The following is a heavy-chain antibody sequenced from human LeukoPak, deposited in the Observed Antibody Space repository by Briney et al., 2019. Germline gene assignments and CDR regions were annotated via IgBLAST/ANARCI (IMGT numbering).Heavy chain of an antibody. V-gene: IGHV3-21*01. CDR3: ARDVRYYYGSGSYAFDI. Sequence: GGSLRLSCAASGFTFSSYWMHWVRQAPGKGLEWVSSISSSSSYIYYADSVKGRFTISRDNAKNSLYLQMNSLRAEDTAVYYCARDVRYYYGSGSYAFDIWGQGTMVTVSS. CDR2: ISSSSSYI. D-gene: IGHD3-10*01. J-gene: IGHJ3*02. CDR1: GFTFSSYW.